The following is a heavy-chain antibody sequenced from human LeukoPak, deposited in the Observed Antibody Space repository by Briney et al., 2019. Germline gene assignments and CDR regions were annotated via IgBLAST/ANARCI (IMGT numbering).Heavy chain of an antibody. CDR1: GFTSIAYA. J-gene: IGHJ6*02. V-gene: IGHV3-23*01. CDR3: ARNQQLGGHSYYYYGMDV. CDR2: ISGGGVTT. D-gene: IGHD3-16*01. Sequence: LRLSCVGSGFTSIAYALTWARQAPGKGLEWVSGISGGGVTTYYADSVKGRFTISRDNSKNTLYLQMNSLRADDTAIYYCARNQQLGGHSYYYYGMDVWGQGTTVTISS.